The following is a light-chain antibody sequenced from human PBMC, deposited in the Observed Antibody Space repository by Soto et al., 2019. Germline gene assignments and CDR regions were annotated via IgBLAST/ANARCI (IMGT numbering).Light chain of an antibody. J-gene: IGLJ1*01. CDR2: EVN. CDR3: SSYTSDNRSYV. CDR1: SSDFGNYNL. Sequence: QSALTQPASVSGSPGQSITISCTGTSSDFGNYNLVSWYQQHPGKVPKLILFEVNKRPSGVSGRFSGSKSANTASLTISGLQAEDEAHYYCSSYTSDNRSYVFGTGTKLTVL. V-gene: IGLV2-14*02.